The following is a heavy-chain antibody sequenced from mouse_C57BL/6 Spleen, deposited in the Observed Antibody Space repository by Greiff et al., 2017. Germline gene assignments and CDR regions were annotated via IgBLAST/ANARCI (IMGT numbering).Heavy chain of an antibody. V-gene: IGHV5-4*01. CDR2: ISDGGSYT. CDR1: GFTFSSYA. D-gene: IGHD1-1*01. Sequence: DVKLVESGGGLVKPGGSLKLSCAASGFTFSSYAMSWVRQTPEKRLEWVATISDGGSYTYYPDNVKGRFTISRDNAKNNLYLQMSHLKSEDTAMYYCARDITARDFDYWGQGTTLTVSS. CDR3: ARDITARDFDY. J-gene: IGHJ2*01.